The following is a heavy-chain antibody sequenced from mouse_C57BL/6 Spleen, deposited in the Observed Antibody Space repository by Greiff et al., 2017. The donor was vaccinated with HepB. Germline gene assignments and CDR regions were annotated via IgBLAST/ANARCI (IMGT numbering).Heavy chain of an antibody. CDR2: IRNKANGYTT. Sequence: EVKLEESGGGLVQPGGSLSLSCAASGFTFTDYYMSWVRQPPGKALEWLGFIRNKANGYTTEYSASVKGRFTISRDNSQSILYLQMNALRAEDSATYYCASLYGSTSFAYWGQGTLVTVSA. J-gene: IGHJ3*01. CDR1: GFTFTDYY. V-gene: IGHV7-3*01. CDR3: ASLYGSTSFAY. D-gene: IGHD1-1*01.